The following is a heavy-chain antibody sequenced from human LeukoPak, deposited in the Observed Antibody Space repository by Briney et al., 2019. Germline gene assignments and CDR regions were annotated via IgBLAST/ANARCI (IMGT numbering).Heavy chain of an antibody. V-gene: IGHV4-34*01. CDR3: ARERAAAGTFPHVDY. CDR1: SGSFSGYY. D-gene: IGHD6-13*01. CDR2: INHSVGT. J-gene: IGHJ4*02. Sequence: SETLSLTCSVYSGSFSGYYWSWIRQPPGKGLEWIGEINHSVGTNYNPSLKSRVTMSLDTSKNQFSLKLSSVTAADTAVYYCARERAAAGTFPHVDYWGQGTLVTVSS.